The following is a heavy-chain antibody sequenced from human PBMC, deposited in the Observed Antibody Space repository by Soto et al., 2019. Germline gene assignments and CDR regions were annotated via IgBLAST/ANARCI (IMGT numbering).Heavy chain of an antibody. V-gene: IGHV2-5*02. CDR2: IYWDDDK. CDR1: GFSLTTSGVG. D-gene: IGHD3-3*01. Sequence: QITLNESGPTVVKPAETLTLTCTFSGFSLTTSGVGVGWIRQSPGKAPEWLAHIYWDDDKRYSASLKSRLTITKDTSKNQVVLTMASVDPADTATYYCAHRILRTVFGLVTTTAIYFDFWGQGTPVVVSS. CDR3: AHRILRTVFGLVTTTAIYFDF. J-gene: IGHJ4*02.